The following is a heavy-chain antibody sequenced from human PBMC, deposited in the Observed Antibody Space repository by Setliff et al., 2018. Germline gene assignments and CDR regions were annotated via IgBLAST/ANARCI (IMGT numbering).Heavy chain of an antibody. V-gene: IGHV1-69*13. CDR2: IIATVGGV. CDR1: GGTFSDNA. Sequence: ASVKVSCKTSGGTFSDNAMSWVRQAPGQGPEWMGGIIATVGGVSYAQKFQGRVTITADESTTTVYMELSSLTSEDTAMYYCARDPRDVWGQGTTVTVSS. CDR3: ARDPRDV. J-gene: IGHJ6*02.